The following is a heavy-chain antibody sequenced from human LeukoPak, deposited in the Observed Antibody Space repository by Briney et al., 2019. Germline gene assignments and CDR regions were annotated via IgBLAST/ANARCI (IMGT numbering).Heavy chain of an antibody. Sequence: GASVKVSCKASGGTFSSYAISWVRQAPGQGLEWMGGIIPGFGTANYAQKFQGRVTITADESTSTAYMELSSLRSEDTAVYYCASGYSSRLDFDYWGQGTLVTVSS. J-gene: IGHJ4*02. CDR1: GGTFSSYA. V-gene: IGHV1-69*13. D-gene: IGHD6-19*01. CDR3: ASGYSSRLDFDY. CDR2: IIPGFGTA.